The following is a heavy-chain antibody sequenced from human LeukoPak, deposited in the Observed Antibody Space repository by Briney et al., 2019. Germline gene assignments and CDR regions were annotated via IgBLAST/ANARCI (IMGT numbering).Heavy chain of an antibody. D-gene: IGHD4-23*01. CDR2: IYYSGST. CDR1: GGSISSYY. CDR3: ARARDAVGRGAFDI. V-gene: IGHV4-59*01. Sequence: PSETLSLTCTVSGGSISSYYWSWIRQPPGKGLEWIGYIYYSGSTNYNPSLKSRVTISVDTSKNQFSLKLSSVTAADTAVYYCARARDAVGRGAFDIWGQGTMVTVSS. J-gene: IGHJ3*02.